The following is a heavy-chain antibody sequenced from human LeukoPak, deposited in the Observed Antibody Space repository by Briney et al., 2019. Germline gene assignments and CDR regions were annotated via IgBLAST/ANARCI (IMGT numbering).Heavy chain of an antibody. J-gene: IGHJ4*02. Sequence: GGSLRLSCSASGFTFSTYAMHWVRQAPGKGLQYFSSISSNGRTTYYAASVKGRFTISRDNSKNTLYLQMSSLRAEDTAVYYCARVADGDKYGGRDYWGQGALVIVSS. V-gene: IGHV3-64D*06. CDR2: ISSNGRTT. CDR3: ARVADGDKYGGRDY. CDR1: GFTFSTYA. D-gene: IGHD5-24*01.